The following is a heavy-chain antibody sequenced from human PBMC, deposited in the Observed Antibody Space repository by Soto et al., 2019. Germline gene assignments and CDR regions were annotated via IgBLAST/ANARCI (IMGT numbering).Heavy chain of an antibody. D-gene: IGHD3-10*01. Sequence: EVQLLESGGGFLQPGGSLRLSCAASGFSFSSYAMGWVRQAPVKGLEWVSAISASSGNTYFADSVKGRATISRDNSKNTVSLQVHNLRADDTALYYCVKTFYYVSVTYRAPDSWGQGTLVTVSS. V-gene: IGHV3-23*01. CDR3: VKTFYYVSVTYRAPDS. CDR2: ISASSGNT. J-gene: IGHJ4*02. CDR1: GFSFSSYA.